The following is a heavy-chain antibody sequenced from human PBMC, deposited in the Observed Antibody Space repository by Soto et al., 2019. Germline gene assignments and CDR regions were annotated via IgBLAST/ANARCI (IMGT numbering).Heavy chain of an antibody. CDR2: IYNSGST. Sequence: SETLSLTCTVSGVSISRGDYYWSWIRQPPGKGLEWIGYIYNSGSTYYNPSLKSRVTISVDTSKNQFSLKLSSVTAADTAVYYCSRDGTRGPNWFHPSGQAPRLTVSS. V-gene: IGHV4-30-4*08. CDR3: SRDGTRGPNWFHP. D-gene: IGHD1-26*01. J-gene: IGHJ5*02. CDR1: GVSISRGDYY.